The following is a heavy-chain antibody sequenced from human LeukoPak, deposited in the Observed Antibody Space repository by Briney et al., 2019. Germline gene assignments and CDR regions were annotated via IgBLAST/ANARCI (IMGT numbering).Heavy chain of an antibody. CDR2: IYYGGST. V-gene: IGHV4-39*01. Sequence: SETLSLTCTVSGGSISSNKYYWGWIRQPPGKGLEWIGSIYYGGSTYYNPTLKSRVTIFVDTSKNQFSLRLSSVTAADTAVYYCATPYSGGYQGLDIWGQETMVTVSS. CDR1: GGSISSNKYY. J-gene: IGHJ3*02. CDR3: ATPYSGGYQGLDI. D-gene: IGHD1-26*01.